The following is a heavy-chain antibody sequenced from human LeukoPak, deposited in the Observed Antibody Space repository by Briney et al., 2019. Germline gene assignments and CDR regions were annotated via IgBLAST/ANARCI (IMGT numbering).Heavy chain of an antibody. D-gene: IGHD2-2*01. J-gene: IGHJ6*02. V-gene: IGHV3-21*01. CDR2: ISSSTRFI. Sequence: GGSLRLSCAASGFIFSSYSMNWVRQAPGKGLEWVSFISSSTRFIYDAGSVKGRFTISRDNAKNSLYLQMSSLRADDTAVYYCARDRESRTPAPSSMDVWGQGTTVTVSS. CDR1: GFIFSSYS. CDR3: ARDRESRTPAPSSMDV.